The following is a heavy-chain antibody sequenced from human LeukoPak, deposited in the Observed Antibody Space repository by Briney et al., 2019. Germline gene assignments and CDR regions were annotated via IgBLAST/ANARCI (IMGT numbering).Heavy chain of an antibody. CDR1: GYTFINYG. Sequence: ASVKVSCKASGYTFINYGVTWVRHAPGQGLEWMGWISASNGNTNYAQKLQGRVTMTTETSTSTAYMELRSLRSDDTAVYYCARALSRGYSGYDYGLGYWGQGTLVTVSS. V-gene: IGHV1-18*01. J-gene: IGHJ4*02. D-gene: IGHD5-12*01. CDR2: ISASNGNT. CDR3: ARALSRGYSGYDYGLGY.